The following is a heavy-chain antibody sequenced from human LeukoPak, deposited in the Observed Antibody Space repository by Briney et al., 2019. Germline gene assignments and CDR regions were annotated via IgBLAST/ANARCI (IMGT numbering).Heavy chain of an antibody. D-gene: IGHD6-6*01. V-gene: IGHV4-34*01. CDR3: AGSIAARLDY. J-gene: IGHJ4*02. CDR2: INHSGST. CDR1: GGSFSDYY. Sequence: SETLSLTCAVYGGSFSDYYWSWIRQPPGKGLEWIGEINHSGSTNYNPSLKSRVTISVDTSKNQFSLKLSPVTAADTAVYYCAGSIAARLDYWGQGTLVTVSS.